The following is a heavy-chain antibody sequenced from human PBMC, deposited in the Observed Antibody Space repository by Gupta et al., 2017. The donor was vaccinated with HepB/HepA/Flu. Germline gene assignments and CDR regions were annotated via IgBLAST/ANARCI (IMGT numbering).Heavy chain of an antibody. J-gene: IGHJ6*02. CDR3: ARDDSGYDDPYYYYGMDV. Sequence: EVQLVESGGGLVKPGGSLRLSCAASGFTFSTYSMNWVRQAPGKGLEWVSCISSSSSYIYYADSVKGRFTISRDNSKNSLYLQMNSLRAEDSAVYYCARDDSGYDDPYYYYGMDVWGQGTTVTVSS. CDR1: GFTFSTYS. V-gene: IGHV3-21*01. D-gene: IGHD5-12*01. CDR2: ISSSSSYI.